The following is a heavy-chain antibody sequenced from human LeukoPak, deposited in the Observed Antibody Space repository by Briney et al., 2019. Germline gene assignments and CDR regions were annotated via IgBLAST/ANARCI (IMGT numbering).Heavy chain of an antibody. V-gene: IGHV3-13*01. J-gene: IGHJ2*01. D-gene: IGHD6-13*01. CDR3: ARPAYSSTWYSRYFDL. Sequence: GGCLRLSCAAAAFTFSSYDIRCGRQPTGEWRGLVSGIGTAGEKYYPGSLKGRFTHSRQNAKHSLYLKINRLRAGDTAVYYCARPAYSSTWYSRYFDLWGRGTLLTVSS. CDR2: IGTAGEK. CDR1: AFTFSSYD.